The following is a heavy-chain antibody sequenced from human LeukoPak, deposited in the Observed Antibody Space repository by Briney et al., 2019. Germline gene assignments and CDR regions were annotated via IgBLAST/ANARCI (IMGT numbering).Heavy chain of an antibody. CDR3: AREESERGYRLLKYYYYYYMDV. CDR1: GFTFSSYS. V-gene: IGHV3-48*01. CDR2: ISSSSSTI. D-gene: IGHD5-12*01. J-gene: IGHJ6*03. Sequence: GGSLRLSCAASGFTFSSYSMNWVRQAPGKGLEWVSYISSSSSTIYYADSVKGRFTISRDNAKNSLYLQMNSLRAEDTAVYYCAREESERGYRLLKYYYYYYMDVWGKGTTVTVSS.